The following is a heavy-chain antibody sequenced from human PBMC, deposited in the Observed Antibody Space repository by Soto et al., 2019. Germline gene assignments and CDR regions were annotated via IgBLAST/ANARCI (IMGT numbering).Heavy chain of an antibody. CDR2: IIPIFGTA. J-gene: IGHJ5*02. CDR1: GGTFSSYA. CDR3: ARNGNQLLYSTEYNWFDP. D-gene: IGHD2-2*02. V-gene: IGHV1-69*13. Sequence: SVKVSCKASGGTFSSYAISWVRQAPGQGLEWMGGIIPIFGTANYAQKFQGRVTITADESTSTAYMELSSLRSEDTAVYYCARNGNQLLYSTEYNWFDPWGQGTLVTVSP.